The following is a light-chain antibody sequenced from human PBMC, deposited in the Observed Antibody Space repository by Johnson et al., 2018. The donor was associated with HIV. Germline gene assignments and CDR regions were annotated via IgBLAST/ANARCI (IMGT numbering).Light chain of an antibody. J-gene: IGLJ1*01. V-gene: IGLV1-51*01. CDR1: SSNIGNNY. Sequence: QSILTQPPSLSAAPGQKVTISCSGSSSNIGNNYVSWYQQLPGTAPKLLIYDNNKRPSGIPDRFSGSKSGTSATLGITGLQTGDEADYYCGTWDSSLRENVFGTGTKVTVL. CDR2: DNN. CDR3: GTWDSSLRENV.